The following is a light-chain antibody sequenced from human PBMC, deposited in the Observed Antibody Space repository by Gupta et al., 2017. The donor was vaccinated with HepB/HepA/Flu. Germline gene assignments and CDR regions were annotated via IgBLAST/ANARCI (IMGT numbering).Light chain of an antibody. Sequence: DIVMTQSPDSLAASLGERATINCKSSQSISYSSNNKNYLAWYQQKPGQPPKLLVYWASTRESGVPDRFSGSGSGTDFTLTISSLQAEDVAVYYCHQYYTTPWTFGQGTKVEIK. J-gene: IGKJ1*01. CDR3: HQYYTTPWT. CDR2: WAS. CDR1: QSISYSSNNKNY. V-gene: IGKV4-1*01.